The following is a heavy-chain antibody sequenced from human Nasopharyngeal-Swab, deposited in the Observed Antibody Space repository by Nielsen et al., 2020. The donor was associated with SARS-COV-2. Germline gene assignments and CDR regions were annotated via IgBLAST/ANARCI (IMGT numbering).Heavy chain of an antibody. D-gene: IGHD4-17*01. J-gene: IGHJ4*02. CDR1: GFTFSSYG. CDR2: ISYDGSNK. V-gene: IGHV3-33*05. Sequence: GGSLRLSCAASGFTFSSYGMHWVRQAPGKGLEWVAVISYDGSNKYYADSVKGRFTISRDNAKNSLFLQMNSLRDEDTAVYYCARNLYGDYVIDYWGRGTLVTVSS. CDR3: ARNLYGDYVIDY.